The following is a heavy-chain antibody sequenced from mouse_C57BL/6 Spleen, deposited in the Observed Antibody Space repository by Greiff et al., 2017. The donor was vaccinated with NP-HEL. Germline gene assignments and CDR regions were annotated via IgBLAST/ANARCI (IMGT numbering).Heavy chain of an antibody. Sequence: QVQLQQPGAELVKPGASVKLSCKASGYTFTSYWMHWVKQRPGQGLEWIGMIHPNSGSTNYNEKFKSKATLTVDKSSSTAYMQLSSLTSEDSAVYYCATVTTVVADLGYWGQGTTLTVAT. CDR2: IHPNSGST. CDR1: GYTFTSYW. V-gene: IGHV1-64*01. CDR3: ATVTTVVADLGY. D-gene: IGHD1-1*01. J-gene: IGHJ2*01.